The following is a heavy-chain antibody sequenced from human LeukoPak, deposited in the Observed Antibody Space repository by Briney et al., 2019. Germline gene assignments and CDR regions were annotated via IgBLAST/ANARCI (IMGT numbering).Heavy chain of an antibody. CDR3: ARDAPITIHEY. CDR1: GFTFSSYE. CDR2: ISSSGSTI. D-gene: IGHD3-10*01. Sequence: TGGSLRLSCAASGFTFSSYEMNWVRQAPGKGLEWVSYISSSGSTIYYADSVKGRFTISRDNAKNSLYLQMNSLRAEDTAVYYCARDAPITIHEYWGQGTLVTVSS. V-gene: IGHV3-48*03. J-gene: IGHJ4*02.